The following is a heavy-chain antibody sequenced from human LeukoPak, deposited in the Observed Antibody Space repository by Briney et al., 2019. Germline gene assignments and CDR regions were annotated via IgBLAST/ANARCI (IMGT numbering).Heavy chain of an antibody. CDR3: AKDLSPFSDYYGSGTPRGYYGMDV. CDR2: ISYDGSNK. D-gene: IGHD3-10*01. V-gene: IGHV3-30*18. Sequence: GGSLRLSCAASGFTFSSYGMHWVRQAPGKGLEWVAVISYDGSNKYYADSVKGRFTISRDNSKNTLYLQMNSLRAEDTAVYYCAKDLSPFSDYYGSGTPRGYYGMDVWGQGTTVTVSS. CDR1: GFTFSSYG. J-gene: IGHJ6*02.